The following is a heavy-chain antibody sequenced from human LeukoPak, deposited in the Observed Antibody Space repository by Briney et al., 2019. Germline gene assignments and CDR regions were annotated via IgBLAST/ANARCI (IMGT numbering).Heavy chain of an antibody. J-gene: IGHJ4*02. V-gene: IGHV3-48*03. D-gene: IGHD3-22*01. Sequence: GRSLRLSCAASLFTFSSYEMNWVRQAPGKGLEWVSYISSSGSTIYYADSVKGRFTISRDNAKNSLYLQMNSLRAEDTAVYYCARFNYYDSSGHGYWGQGTLVTVSS. CDR3: ARFNYYDSSGHGY. CDR1: LFTFSSYE. CDR2: ISSSGSTI.